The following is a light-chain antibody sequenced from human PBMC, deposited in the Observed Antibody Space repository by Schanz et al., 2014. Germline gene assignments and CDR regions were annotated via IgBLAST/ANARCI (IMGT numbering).Light chain of an antibody. J-gene: IGLJ2*01. CDR3: SSYTTSSSVV. V-gene: IGLV1-40*01. CDR1: SSNIGADFD. Sequence: QSVLAQPPSVSGAPGQRVTISCTGSSSNIGADFDVHWYQLLPGTAPKLLIYSNNQRPSGVPDRFSGSKSGTAASLAITGLQAEDQADYYCSSYTTSSSVVFGGGTKLTVL. CDR2: SNN.